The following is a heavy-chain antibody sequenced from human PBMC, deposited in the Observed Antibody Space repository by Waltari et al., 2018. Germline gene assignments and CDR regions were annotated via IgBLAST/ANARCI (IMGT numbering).Heavy chain of an antibody. CDR2: ISSSGSPI. CDR3: ARKMGIAAL. V-gene: IGHV3-48*03. CDR1: GFTFSTYE. D-gene: IGHD6-13*01. J-gene: IGHJ6*02. Sequence: EVQLVESGGGLVQPGGSLRLSCAASGFTFSTYEMNWVRQAPGKGLEWVSYISSSGSPIYYADAVKGRFTISRDNAKNSLYLQMNSLRAEDTAVYYCARKMGIAALWGQGTTVTVSS.